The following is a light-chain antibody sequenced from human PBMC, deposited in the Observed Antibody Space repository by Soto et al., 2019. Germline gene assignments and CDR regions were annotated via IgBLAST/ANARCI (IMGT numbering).Light chain of an antibody. CDR1: SSDVGGYNY. J-gene: IGLJ2*01. V-gene: IGLV2-8*01. CDR3: SSYAASNNLGV. CDR2: EVS. Sequence: QSALTQPPSASGSPGQSVTISCIGTSSDVGGYNYVSWYQQHPGKAPKLMIYEVSKRPSGVPDRFSGSKSRNTASLTVSGLQAEDEADYSCSSYAASNNLGVFGGGTKLTVL.